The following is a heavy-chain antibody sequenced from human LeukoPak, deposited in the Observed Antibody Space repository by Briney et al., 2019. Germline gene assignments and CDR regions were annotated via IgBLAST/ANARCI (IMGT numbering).Heavy chain of an antibody. J-gene: IGHJ4*02. CDR1: GSTFSSYD. Sequence: GGSLRLSCAASGSTFSSYDMHWVRQVTGKGLEWVSAIGTAGDTYYPGSVKGRFTISRENAKNSLYLQMNSLRVGDTAVYYCARGYSYAYQYWGQGTLVTVSS. CDR3: ARGYSYAYQY. CDR2: IGTAGDT. D-gene: IGHD5-18*01. V-gene: IGHV3-13*01.